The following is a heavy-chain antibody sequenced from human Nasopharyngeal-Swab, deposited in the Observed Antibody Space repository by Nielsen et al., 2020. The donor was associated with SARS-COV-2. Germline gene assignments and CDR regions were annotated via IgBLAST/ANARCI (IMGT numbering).Heavy chain of an antibody. J-gene: IGHJ5*02. CDR2: IYYSGST. D-gene: IGHD5-12*01. Sequence: WIRQPPGKGLEWIGYIYYSGSTYYNPSLKCRVTISVDTSKNQFSLKLSSVTAADTAVYYCASSAVVANINGWFDPWGQGTLVTVSS. CDR3: ASSAVVANINGWFDP. V-gene: IGHV4-31*02.